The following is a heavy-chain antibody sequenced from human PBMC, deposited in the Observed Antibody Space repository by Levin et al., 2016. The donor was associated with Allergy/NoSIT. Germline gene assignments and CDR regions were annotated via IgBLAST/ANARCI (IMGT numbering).Heavy chain of an antibody. V-gene: IGHV4-34*01. D-gene: IGHD2-2*02. CDR1: GGSFSGYY. Sequence: SETLSLTCAVYGGSFSGYYWSWIRQPPGKGLEWIGEINHSGSTNYNPSLKSRVTISVDTSKNQFSLKLSSVTAADTAVYYCARGGGYCSSTSCYTGWFDPWGQGTLVTVSS. CDR2: INHSGST. J-gene: IGHJ5*02. CDR3: ARGGGYCSSTSCYTGWFDP.